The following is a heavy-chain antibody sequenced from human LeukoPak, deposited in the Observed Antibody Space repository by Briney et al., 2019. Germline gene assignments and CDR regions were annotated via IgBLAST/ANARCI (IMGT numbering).Heavy chain of an antibody. J-gene: IGHJ4*02. CDR1: GFILRSYG. V-gene: IGHV3-48*01. CDR2: ISSSSSTI. D-gene: IGHD4-17*01. Sequence: GGSLRLSCAASGFILRSYGMNGVRQAPGKGLEWVSYISSSSSTIYYADSVKGRYAISRDNAKNSLYLQMNSLRAEDTAVYYCARVFIGDYGDYQFDYWGQGTLVTVSP. CDR3: ARVFIGDYGDYQFDY.